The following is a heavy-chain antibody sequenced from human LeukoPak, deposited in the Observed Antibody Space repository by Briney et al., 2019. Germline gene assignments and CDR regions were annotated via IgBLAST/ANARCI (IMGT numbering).Heavy chain of an antibody. J-gene: IGHJ4*02. CDR2: IIPIFGTA. D-gene: IGHD2-15*01. V-gene: IGHV1-69*01. CDR1: GGTFSSYA. CDR3: ARDHCGGGSCFYYFDY. Sequence: PGASVKVSCKASGGTFSSYAISWVRQAPGQGLEWMGGIIPIFGTANYAQKFQGRVTITADESTSTAYMELSSLRSEDAAVYYCARDHCGGGSCFYYFDYWGQGTLVTVSS.